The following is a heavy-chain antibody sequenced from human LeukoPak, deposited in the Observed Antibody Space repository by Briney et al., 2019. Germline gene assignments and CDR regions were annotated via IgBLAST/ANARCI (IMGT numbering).Heavy chain of an antibody. CDR3: ARVTDSDRYFDY. J-gene: IGHJ4*02. CDR1: GGFISSHY. D-gene: IGHD2-15*01. CDR2: IYYSGST. Sequence: SETLSLTCTVSGGFISSHYWSWIRQPPGKGLEWIGYIYYSGSTNYNPSLKSRVTISVDTSKNQFSLKLGSVTAADTAVYYCARVTDSDRYFDYWGQGTLVTVSS. V-gene: IGHV4-59*11.